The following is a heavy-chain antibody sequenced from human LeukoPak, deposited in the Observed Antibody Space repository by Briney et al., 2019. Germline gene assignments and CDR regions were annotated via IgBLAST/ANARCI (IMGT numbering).Heavy chain of an antibody. CDR3: ARQIASAGTAGFDF. V-gene: IGHV4-4*07. J-gene: IGHJ4*02. CDR1: GGYISSY. CDR2: IYSTGST. Sequence: SETLSLTCTVSGGYISSYWSWIRQPAGKGLEWIGRIYSTGSTNYNPSLKSRVTMSVDTSKNQFSLRLRSVTAADTAVYYCARQIASAGTAGFDFWGQGALVTVSS. D-gene: IGHD6-13*01.